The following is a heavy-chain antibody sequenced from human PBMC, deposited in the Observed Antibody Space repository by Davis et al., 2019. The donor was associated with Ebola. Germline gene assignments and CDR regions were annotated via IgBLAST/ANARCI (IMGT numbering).Heavy chain of an antibody. D-gene: IGHD6-19*01. V-gene: IGHV1-69*02. CDR3: AKGIAVAGGDAFDI. CDR1: GGTFSRFT. Sequence: SVKVSCKASGGTFSRFTISWVRQAPGQGLEWVGRIIPLLGIPNYTQKFLGRVTITADKSTSTAFMDLSSLRSEDTAVYYCAKGIAVAGGDAFDIWGQGTMVTVSS. CDR2: IIPLLGIP. J-gene: IGHJ3*02.